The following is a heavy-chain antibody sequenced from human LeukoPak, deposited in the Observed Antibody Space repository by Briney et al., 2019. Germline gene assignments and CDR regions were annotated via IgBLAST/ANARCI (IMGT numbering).Heavy chain of an antibody. Sequence: SETLSLTCTVSGGSISSYYWSWIRQPPGMGLEWIGYIYTSGSTNYNPSLKSRVTISVDTSKNQFSLKLSSVTAADTAVYYCARGYLAACPPLHYWGQGTLVTVSS. CDR1: GGSISSYY. D-gene: IGHD6-6*01. CDR3: ARGYLAACPPLHY. J-gene: IGHJ4*02. CDR2: IYTSGST. V-gene: IGHV4-4*09.